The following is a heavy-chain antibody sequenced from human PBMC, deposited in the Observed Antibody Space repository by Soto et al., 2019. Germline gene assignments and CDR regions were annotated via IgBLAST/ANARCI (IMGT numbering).Heavy chain of an antibody. V-gene: IGHV3-33*01. CDR3: ARDSVVRVPAAIIGMDV. CDR1: GFTFSSYG. D-gene: IGHD2-2*02. CDR2: IWYDGSNK. J-gene: IGHJ6*02. Sequence: GGSLRLSCAASGFTFSSYGMHWVRQAPGKGLEWVAVIWYDGSNKYYADSVKGRFTISRGNSKNTLYLQMNSLRAEDTAVYYCARDSVVRVPAAIIGMDVWGQGTTVTVSS.